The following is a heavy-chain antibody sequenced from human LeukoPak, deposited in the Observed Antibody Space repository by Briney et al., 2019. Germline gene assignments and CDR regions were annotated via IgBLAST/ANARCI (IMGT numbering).Heavy chain of an antibody. V-gene: IGHV3-66*01. CDR2: IYSGGST. J-gene: IGHJ3*02. CDR1: GFTVSSNY. Sequence: GGSLRLSCAASGFTVSSNYMSWVRQAPGKGLERVSVIYSGGSTYYADSVKGRFTISRDNSKNTLYLQMNSLRAEDTAVYYCARDPRIVVVTAHDAFDIWGQGTMVTVSS. CDR3: ARDPRIVVVTAHDAFDI. D-gene: IGHD2-21*02.